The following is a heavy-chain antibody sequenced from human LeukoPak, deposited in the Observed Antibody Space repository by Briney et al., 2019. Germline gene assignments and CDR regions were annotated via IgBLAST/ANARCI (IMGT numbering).Heavy chain of an antibody. V-gene: IGHV3-53*04. CDR2: IYSAGNT. J-gene: IGHJ3*02. Sequence: GGSLRLSCVASGFTVSSNYMSWVRQAPGKGLEWVSVIYSAGNTYYADSVKGRFTISRHNSENTLYLHMNSLRVEDTAVYYCARDRGIAARLDAFDIWGQGTMVTVSS. D-gene: IGHD6-6*01. CDR3: ARDRGIAARLDAFDI. CDR1: GFTVSSNY.